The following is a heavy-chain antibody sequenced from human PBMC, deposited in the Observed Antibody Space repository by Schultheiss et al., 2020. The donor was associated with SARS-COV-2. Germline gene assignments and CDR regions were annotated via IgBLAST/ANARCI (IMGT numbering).Heavy chain of an antibody. J-gene: IGHJ4*02. Sequence: SETLSLTCAVYGGSFSGYYWSWIRQPPGKGLEWIGYIYYSGSTNYNPSLKSRVTISVDTSKNQFSLKLSSVTAADTAVYYCARESSDSDYGGNFDYWGQGTLVTVSS. D-gene: IGHD4-23*01. CDR2: IYYSGST. CDR3: ARESSDSDYGGNFDY. CDR1: GGSFSGYY. V-gene: IGHV4-59*01.